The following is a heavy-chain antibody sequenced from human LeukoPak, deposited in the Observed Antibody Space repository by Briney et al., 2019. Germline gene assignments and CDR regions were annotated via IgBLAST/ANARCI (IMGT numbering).Heavy chain of an antibody. CDR2: IIGSSDFI. Sequence: GGSLRLSCAASGFTFSTYAMNWVRRAPGKGLEWVSSIIGSSDFISYADSVKGRFTISRDNAKNSLYLQMNSLRPEDTAVYYCARDFTSGRAYWGQGTLVTVSS. D-gene: IGHD3-10*01. V-gene: IGHV3-21*01. J-gene: IGHJ4*02. CDR1: GFTFSTYA. CDR3: ARDFTSGRAY.